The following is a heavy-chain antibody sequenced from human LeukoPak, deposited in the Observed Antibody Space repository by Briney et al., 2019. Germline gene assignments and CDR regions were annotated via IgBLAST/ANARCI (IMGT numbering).Heavy chain of an antibody. V-gene: IGHV4-39*07. CDR1: GGSIRSSSHY. D-gene: IGHD3-10*01. CDR2: ISYSGNT. J-gene: IGHJ6*03. Sequence: SETLSLTCTVSGGSIRSSSHYWGWIRQPPGKGLEWIGSISYSGNTYYNPSLKSRVTISVDTSKNQLSLKLSSVTAADTAVYYCARVTGSYYYYYYMDVWGKGTTVTVSS. CDR3: ARVTGSYYYYYYMDV.